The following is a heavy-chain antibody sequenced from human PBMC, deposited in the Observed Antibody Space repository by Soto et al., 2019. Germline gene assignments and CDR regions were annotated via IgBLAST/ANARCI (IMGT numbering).Heavy chain of an antibody. CDR2: IYHSGST. CDR1: GVSISSSNW. J-gene: IGHJ4*02. V-gene: IGHV4-4*02. Sequence: EALSVTCTVSGVSISSSNWWGWVRQPPGKGLEWIVEIYHSGSTNYNPSLKSRVTISVDKSKNQFSLKLSSVTAADTAVYYCARRIAVAGDFDYWGQGTLVTVSS. D-gene: IGHD6-19*01. CDR3: ARRIAVAGDFDY.